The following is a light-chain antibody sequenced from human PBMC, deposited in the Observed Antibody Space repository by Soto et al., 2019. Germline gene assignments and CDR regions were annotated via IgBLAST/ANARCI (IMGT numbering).Light chain of an antibody. CDR3: QQYGSSPYT. CDR1: QSVSSNY. CDR2: GAS. J-gene: IGKJ2*01. V-gene: IGKV3-20*01. Sequence: IVLTQSPGTLSLSPGERATLSCRASQSVSSNYLSWYQQKPGPAARLLIYGASNRATAIADRFSGSGSATDFTLTISRVDPEDFAVYYCQQYGSSPYTFGQGTRLDI.